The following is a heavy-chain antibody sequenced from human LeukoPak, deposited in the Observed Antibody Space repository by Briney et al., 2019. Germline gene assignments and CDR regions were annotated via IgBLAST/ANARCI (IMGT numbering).Heavy chain of an antibody. V-gene: IGHV3-23*01. Sequence: PGGSLRLSCAASGFTFSSYAMSWVRQAPGKRLEWVSAISGSGGSTYYADSVKGRFTISRDNSKNTLYLQMNSLRAEDTAVYYCAKDYGSGSYLWSDYWGQGTLVTVSS. J-gene: IGHJ4*02. CDR3: AKDYGSGSYLWSDY. CDR1: GFTFSSYA. D-gene: IGHD3-10*01. CDR2: ISGSGGST.